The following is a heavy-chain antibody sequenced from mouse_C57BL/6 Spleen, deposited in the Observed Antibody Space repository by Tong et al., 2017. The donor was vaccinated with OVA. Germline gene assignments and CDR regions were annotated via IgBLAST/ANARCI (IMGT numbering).Heavy chain of an antibody. CDR2: ISSGSSTI. Sequence: EVQLQESGGGLVKPGGSLKLSCAASGFTFSDYGMHWVRQAPEKGLEWVAYISSGSSTIYYADTVKGRFTIARDNSKNAMFLQMTRLRYEDTDMYECAGPDDGYAMDYWGQGTSVTVSS. V-gene: IGHV5-17*01. D-gene: IGHD2-12*01. J-gene: IGHJ4*01. CDR1: GFTFSDYG. CDR3: AGPDDGYAMDY.